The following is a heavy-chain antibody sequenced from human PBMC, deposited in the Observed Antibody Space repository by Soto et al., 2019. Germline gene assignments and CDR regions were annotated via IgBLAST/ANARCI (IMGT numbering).Heavy chain of an antibody. D-gene: IGHD3-22*01. J-gene: IGHJ4*02. CDR1: RDTFNTYT. V-gene: IGHV1-69*08. Sequence: QVQLLQSGPEVKKPGSSVKVSCKASRDTFNTYTITWVRQAPGQGLEWMGRIIPRTDIANYAQKFQNRVSITEDRSTSAAYMELDSLGFDDTAVYYCARDYYDLSESSMAIFDSWGEGTLVTVSS. CDR3: ARDYYDLSESSMAIFDS. CDR2: IIPRTDIA.